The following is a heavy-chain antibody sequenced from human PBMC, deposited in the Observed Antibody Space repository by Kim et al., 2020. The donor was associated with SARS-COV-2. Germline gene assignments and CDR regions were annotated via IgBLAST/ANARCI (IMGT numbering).Heavy chain of an antibody. CDR3: ARGRWAGVPAAMRHRHNWFDP. Sequence: GGSLRLSCAASGFTFSSYEMNWVRQAPGKGLEWVSYISSSGSTIYYADSVKGRFTISRDNAKNSLYLQMNSLRAEDTAVYYCARGRWAGVPAAMRHRHNWFDPWGQGTLVTVSS. V-gene: IGHV3-48*03. CDR2: ISSSGSTI. CDR1: GFTFSSYE. D-gene: IGHD2-2*01. J-gene: IGHJ5*02.